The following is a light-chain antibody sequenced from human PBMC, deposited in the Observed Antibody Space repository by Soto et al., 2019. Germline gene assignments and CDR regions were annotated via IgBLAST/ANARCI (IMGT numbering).Light chain of an antibody. J-gene: IGLJ1*01. V-gene: IGLV2-23*01. Sequence: SALTQPASVSASPGQSITISCTGTSSDVATYNLVSWYQQHPGKAPKLIIYQGIKRPSGVSIRFSGSKSANTASLTISGLQAEDEADYYCCSYAGGSTYVFGTGTKVTVL. CDR2: QGI. CDR1: SSDVATYNL. CDR3: CSYAGGSTYV.